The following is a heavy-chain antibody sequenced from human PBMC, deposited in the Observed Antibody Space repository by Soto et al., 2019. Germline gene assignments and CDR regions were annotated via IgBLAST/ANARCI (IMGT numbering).Heavy chain of an antibody. J-gene: IGHJ4*02. Sequence: GGSLRLSCAASGFTFSNYWIHWVRQTPGKGPMWVSRINGVGTYAHYADSVRGRFSISRNNSENTVYLQMNSLRAEDTAMYYCVRDFRSSDFWGQGTPVTVSS. D-gene: IGHD3-3*01. CDR2: INGVGTYA. CDR3: VRDFRSSDF. V-gene: IGHV3-74*01. CDR1: GFTFSNYW.